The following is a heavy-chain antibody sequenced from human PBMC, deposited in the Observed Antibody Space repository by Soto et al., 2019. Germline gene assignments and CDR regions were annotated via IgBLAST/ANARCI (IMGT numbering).Heavy chain of an antibody. CDR3: ARRESIAAAGSPFDY. Sequence: SETLSLTCPVSGGSISSSSYYWGWIRQPPGKGLEWIGSIYYSGSTYYNPSLKSRVTISVDTSKNQFSLKLSSVTAADTAVYYCARRESIAAAGSPFDYWGQGTLVTVSS. V-gene: IGHV4-39*01. CDR2: IYYSGST. D-gene: IGHD6-13*01. J-gene: IGHJ4*02. CDR1: GGSISSSSYY.